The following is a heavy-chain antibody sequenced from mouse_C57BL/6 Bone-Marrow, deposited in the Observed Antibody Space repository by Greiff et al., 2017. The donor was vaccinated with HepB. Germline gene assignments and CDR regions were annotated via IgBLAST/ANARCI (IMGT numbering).Heavy chain of an antibody. CDR3: ARPRQLRLPYFDV. J-gene: IGHJ1*03. V-gene: IGHV1-82*01. D-gene: IGHD3-2*02. CDR2: IYPGDGDT. Sequence: QVQLQQSGPELVKPGASVKISCKASGYAFSSSWMNWVKQRPGKGLEWIGRIYPGDGDTNYNGKFKGKATLTADKSSSTAYMQLSSLTSEDSAVYVCARPRQLRLPYFDVWGTGTTVTVSS. CDR1: GYAFSSSW.